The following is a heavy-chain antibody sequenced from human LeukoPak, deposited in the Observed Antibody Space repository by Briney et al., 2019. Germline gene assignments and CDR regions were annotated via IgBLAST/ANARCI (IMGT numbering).Heavy chain of an antibody. D-gene: IGHD6-6*01. CDR1: GFTFSNAW. J-gene: IGHJ6*03. Sequence: GSLRLSCTASGFTFSNAWVSWIRQPPGKGLEWIGEINHSGSTNYNPSLKSRVTISVDTSKNQFSLKLSSVTAADTAVYYCARMVRSSSIAANYYMDVWGKGTTVTVSS. CDR3: ARMVRSSSIAANYYMDV. CDR2: INHSGST. V-gene: IGHV4-34*01.